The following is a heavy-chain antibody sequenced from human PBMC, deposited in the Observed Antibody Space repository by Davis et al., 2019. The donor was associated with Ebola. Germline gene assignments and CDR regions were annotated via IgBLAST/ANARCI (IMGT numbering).Heavy chain of an antibody. CDR1: GYTFTGYY. D-gene: IGHD6-13*01. V-gene: IGHV1-2*06. J-gene: IGHJ5*02. Sequence: ASVKVSCKASGYTFTGYYMHWVRQAPGQGLEWMGRINPNSGGTNYAQKIQGRVTMTRDTSISTAYMELSRLRSDDTAVYYCARAAAAASRNNWFDPWGQGTLVTVSS. CDR3: ARAAAAASRNNWFDP. CDR2: INPNSGGT.